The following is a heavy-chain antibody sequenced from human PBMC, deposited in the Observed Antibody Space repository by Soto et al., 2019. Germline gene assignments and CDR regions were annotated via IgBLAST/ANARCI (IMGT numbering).Heavy chain of an antibody. V-gene: IGHV4-31*03. CDR1: GGSISSGGYY. CDR3: ARVGYSVGSGYNAFDI. D-gene: IGHD3-22*01. Sequence: QVQLQESGPGLVKPSQTLSLTCTVSGGSISSGGYYWSWIRQHPGKGLEWIGYIYYSGTTYYNPSLQCRATISPDTYKNQFTLKLSSVTAAYTAVYYCARVGYSVGSGYNAFDIWGKETRVTVSS. CDR2: IYYSGTT. J-gene: IGHJ3*02.